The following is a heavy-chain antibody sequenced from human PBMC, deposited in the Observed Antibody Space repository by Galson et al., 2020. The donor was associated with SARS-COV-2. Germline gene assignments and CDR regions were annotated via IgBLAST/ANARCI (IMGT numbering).Heavy chain of an antibody. J-gene: IGHJ4*02. D-gene: IGHD6-6*01. V-gene: IGHV3-11*01. CDR1: GFTFSDYY. CDR2: ISSSGSNI. CDR3: ARGVVVAARPLFVN. Sequence: EAGGSLRLSCAASGFTFSDYYMSWIRQAPGKGLEWVSYISSSGSNIYYADSVKGRFTISRDNAKNSLYLQMNSLRAEDTAVYYCARGVVVAARPLFVNWGQGTLVTVSS.